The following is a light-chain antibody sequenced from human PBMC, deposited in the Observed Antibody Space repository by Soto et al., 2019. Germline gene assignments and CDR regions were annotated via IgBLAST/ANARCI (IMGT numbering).Light chain of an antibody. V-gene: IGKV1-5*03. CDR1: QTISIW. CDR2: KAS. CDR3: QHYNSYSEA. J-gene: IGKJ1*01. Sequence: DIQITQSPSTLSGSVGYRVTITCRASQTISIWLAWYQQKPVKAPKLLIYKASTLKSGVPSRFSGSGSGTEFTLTIRSLQPDDFATYYCQHYNSYSEAFGQGTKVDIK.